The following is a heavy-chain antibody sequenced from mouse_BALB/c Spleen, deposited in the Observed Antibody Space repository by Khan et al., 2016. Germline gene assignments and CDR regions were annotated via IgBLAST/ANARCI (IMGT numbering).Heavy chain of an antibody. CDR3: ARSGNLAMDY. CDR1: GFTFISYV. V-gene: IGHV1S136*01. Sequence: VQLKQSGPELVKPGASVKMSCKASGFTFISYVMHWVKQKPGQGLEWIGYINPFNDGTNYNENFKGKATLTSDKSSSTAYIDLSSLTSEDSAVYYCARSGNLAMDYWGQGTSVTVSS. J-gene: IGHJ4*01. CDR2: INPFNDGT. D-gene: IGHD2-1*01.